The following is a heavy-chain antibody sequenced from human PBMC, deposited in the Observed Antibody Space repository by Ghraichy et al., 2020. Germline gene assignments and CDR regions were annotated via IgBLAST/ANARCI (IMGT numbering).Heavy chain of an antibody. CDR1: GFTFTDYW. CDR2: IYTDVSTA. Sequence: GGSLRLSCAVSGFTFTDYWMHWVRQAPGKGLVWVSRIYTDVSTATYADSVKGRFTISRDNAKNTLYLQMNSLRAEDTAVYYCAKEAGYCSGGTCYSSPPPDYWGQGTLVTVSS. CDR3: AKEAGYCSGGTCYSSPPPDY. J-gene: IGHJ4*02. V-gene: IGHV3-74*01. D-gene: IGHD2-15*01.